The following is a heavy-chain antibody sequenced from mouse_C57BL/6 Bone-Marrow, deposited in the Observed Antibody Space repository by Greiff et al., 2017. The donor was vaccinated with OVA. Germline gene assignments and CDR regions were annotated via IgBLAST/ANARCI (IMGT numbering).Heavy chain of an antibody. CDR1: GFSLTSYG. CDR2: IWSGGST. J-gene: IGHJ3*01. CDR3: AKLRSFAY. Sequence: VQLQQSGPGLVQPSQSLSITCTVSGFSLTSYGVHWVRQPPGKGLEWLGVIWSGGSTDYNAAFISRLSISKDNSKSQVFFKMNSLQADDTAIYYCAKLRSFAYWGQGTLVTVSA. V-gene: IGHV2-4*01. D-gene: IGHD2-12*01.